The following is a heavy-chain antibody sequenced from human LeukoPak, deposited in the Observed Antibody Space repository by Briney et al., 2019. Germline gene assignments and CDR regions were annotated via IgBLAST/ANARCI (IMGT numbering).Heavy chain of an antibody. CDR3: ARDGVYSGYDYYFDY. Sequence: SETLSLTCTVSGGSISSYYWSWIRQPPGKGLEWIGYTYYSGSTNYNPSLKSRVTISVDTSKNQFSLKLSSVTAADTAVYYCARDGVYSGYDYYFDYWGQGTLVTVSS. CDR2: TYYSGST. CDR1: GGSISSYY. J-gene: IGHJ4*02. V-gene: IGHV4-59*01. D-gene: IGHD5-12*01.